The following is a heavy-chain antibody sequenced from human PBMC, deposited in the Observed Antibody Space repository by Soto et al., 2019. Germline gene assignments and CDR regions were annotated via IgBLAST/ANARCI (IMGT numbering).Heavy chain of an antibody. CDR2: IYYSGST. Sequence: QLQLQESGPGLVKPSETLSLTCTVSGGSISSSSYYWGWIRQPPGKGLEWIGSIYYSGSTYYNPSLKSRVTISVDTSKIQFSLKLSSVTAADTAVYYCARWADCSSTSCYADVDYWGQGTLVTVSS. CDR3: ARWADCSSTSCYADVDY. J-gene: IGHJ4*02. CDR1: GGSISSSSYY. D-gene: IGHD2-2*01. V-gene: IGHV4-39*01.